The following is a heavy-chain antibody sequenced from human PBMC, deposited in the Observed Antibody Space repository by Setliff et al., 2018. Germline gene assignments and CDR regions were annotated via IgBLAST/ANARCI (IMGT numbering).Heavy chain of an antibody. CDR2: IIPIFGTA. CDR3: ARDEGNDILTGYYPH. V-gene: IGHV1-69*05. CDR1: GYTFTSYG. D-gene: IGHD3-9*01. Sequence: SVKVSCKASGYTFTSYGISWVRQAPGRGLEWMGGIIPIFGTANYAQKFQGGLTITTDESTSTAYMELSSLRSEDTAVYYCARDEGNDILTGYYPHWGQGTLVTVSS. J-gene: IGHJ4*02.